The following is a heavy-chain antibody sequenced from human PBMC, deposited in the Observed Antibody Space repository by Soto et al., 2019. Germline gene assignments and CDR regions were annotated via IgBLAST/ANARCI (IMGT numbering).Heavy chain of an antibody. CDR3: AKDGGNSFWAGYSFGLDV. Sequence: VQLLESGGGLVQPGGSLRLTCAASGFTFSHYAITWVRQAPGKGLEWVSGISGSGDSAYYPDSVRGRFTMSRDNFKNIVSLQMNSLRAEDTAVYYCAKDGGNSFWAGYSFGLDVWGRGTTVTVSS. D-gene: IGHD3-16*01. CDR2: ISGSGDSA. V-gene: IGHV3-23*01. CDR1: GFTFSHYA. J-gene: IGHJ6*02.